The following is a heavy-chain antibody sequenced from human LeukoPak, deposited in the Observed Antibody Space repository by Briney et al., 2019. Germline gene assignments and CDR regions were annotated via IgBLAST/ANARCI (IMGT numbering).Heavy chain of an antibody. CDR1: GYTFTSYY. J-gene: IGHJ4*02. V-gene: IGHV1-46*01. D-gene: IGHD2-15*01. CDR3: ARDPGVVVAVTAPGLDY. CDR2: INPSGGST. Sequence: GASVKVSCKASGYTFTSYYMHWVRQAPGQGLEWMGMINPSGGSTSYAQKFQGRVIMTIDTSTSTTYMELRSLRSDDTAVYYCARDPGVVVAVTAPGLDYWGQGTLVTVSS.